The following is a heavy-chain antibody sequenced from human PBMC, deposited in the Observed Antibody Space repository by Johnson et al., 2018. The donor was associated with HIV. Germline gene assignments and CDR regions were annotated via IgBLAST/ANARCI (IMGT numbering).Heavy chain of an antibody. D-gene: IGHD3-22*01. J-gene: IGHJ3*02. CDR1: GFTFDDYG. V-gene: IGHV3-20*04. CDR3: AKNQAKNRKHYDVKMEDAFDI. CDR2: INWNGGST. Sequence: VQLVESGGGVVRPGGSLRLSCAASGFTFDDYGMSWVRQAPGKGLEWVSGINWNGGSTGYADSVKGRFTISRDSAKNSLYLQMNSLRAEDTGVYYFAKNQAKNRKHYDVKMEDAFDIWGQGTMVTVSS.